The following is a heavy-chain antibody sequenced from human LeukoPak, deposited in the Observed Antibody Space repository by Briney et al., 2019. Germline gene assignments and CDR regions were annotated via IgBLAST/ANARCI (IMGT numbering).Heavy chain of an antibody. D-gene: IGHD3-10*01. J-gene: IGHJ4*02. CDR1: GFIFNNYW. CDR2: IKQDGNEK. Sequence: PGGSLRLSCAASGFIFNNYWMSWVRQAPGKGLEWVANIKQDGNEKYYVDSVRGRFTVSRDNAKNSLYLQMTGLRAEDTAVYYCARDFYPNNYDSETYATSFDYWGQGTLVTVSS. V-gene: IGHV3-7*01. CDR3: ARDFYPNNYDSETYATSFDY.